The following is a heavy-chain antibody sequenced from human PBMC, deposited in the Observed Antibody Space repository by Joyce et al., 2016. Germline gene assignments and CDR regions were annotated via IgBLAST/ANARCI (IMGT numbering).Heavy chain of an antibody. CDR1: GDSVSSYRAS. CDR3: ARVRIAGRTYFDY. J-gene: IGHJ4*02. D-gene: IGHD1-26*01. Sequence: QVQLQQPGPRLVKPSQTLSLTCVISGDSVSSYRASWDWIRQSPSRGLEWLGRTYYRTKWYNDYAVSVKSRIRINPDTTKNQFSLQLNSVTPEDTAVYYCARVRIAGRTYFDYWGQGTLVTVSS. CDR2: TYYRTKWYN. V-gene: IGHV6-1*01.